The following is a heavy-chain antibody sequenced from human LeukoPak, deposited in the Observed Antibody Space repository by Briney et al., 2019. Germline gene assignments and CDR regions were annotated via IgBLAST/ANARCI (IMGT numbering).Heavy chain of an antibody. V-gene: IGHV4-39*07. CDR1: GGSISSSSYY. Sequence: SETLSLTCTVSGGSISSSSYYWSWIRQPPGKGLEWIGEINHSGSTNYNPSLKSRVTISVDTSKNQFSLKLSSVTAADTAVYYCARVAYYDFWSGYLPEPKADAFDIWGQGTMVTVSS. CDR2: INHSGST. CDR3: ARVAYYDFWSGYLPEPKADAFDI. D-gene: IGHD3-3*01. J-gene: IGHJ3*02.